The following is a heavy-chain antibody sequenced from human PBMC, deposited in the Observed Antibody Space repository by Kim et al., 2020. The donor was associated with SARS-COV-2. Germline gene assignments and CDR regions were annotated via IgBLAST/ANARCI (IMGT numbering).Heavy chain of an antibody. J-gene: IGHJ4*02. Sequence: GGSLRLSCAASGFTFSRYWMSWVRQAPGKGLEWVANIKEDGSEKYYVDSVKGRFTISRDNAKNSLYLQMNSLRVEDTAVYYCASNENWGQGTLVTVSS. V-gene: IGHV3-7*01. CDR1: GFTFSRYW. CDR2: IKEDGSEK. CDR3: ASNEN.